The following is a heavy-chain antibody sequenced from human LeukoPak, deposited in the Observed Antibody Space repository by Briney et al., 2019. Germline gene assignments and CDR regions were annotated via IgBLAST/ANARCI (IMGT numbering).Heavy chain of an antibody. CDR1: GFTFSHYG. Sequence: PGGSLKLSCAASGFTFSHYGMHWVRQAPGKGLEWVAFKQNDGSTTFYADSVKGRFTISRDNSKNTVYLQMNSLRAEDTAVYYCVRDPGYDYGYDYWGQGTLVTVSS. CDR2: KQNDGSTT. D-gene: IGHD5-18*01. CDR3: VRDPGYDYGYDY. V-gene: IGHV3-30*02. J-gene: IGHJ4*02.